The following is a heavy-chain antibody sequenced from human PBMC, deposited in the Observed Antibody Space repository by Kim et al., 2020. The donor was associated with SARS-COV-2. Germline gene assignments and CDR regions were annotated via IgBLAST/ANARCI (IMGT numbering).Heavy chain of an antibody. D-gene: IGHD6-13*01. CDR3: ARGLPGLLVRFDY. Sequence: SETLSLTCAVYGGSFSGYYWSWIRQPPGKGLEWIGEINHSGSTNYNPSLKSRVTISVDTSKNQFSLKLSSVTAADTAVYYCARGLPGLLVRFDYWGQGTLVTVSS. CDR2: INHSGST. J-gene: IGHJ4*02. V-gene: IGHV4-34*01. CDR1: GGSFSGYY.